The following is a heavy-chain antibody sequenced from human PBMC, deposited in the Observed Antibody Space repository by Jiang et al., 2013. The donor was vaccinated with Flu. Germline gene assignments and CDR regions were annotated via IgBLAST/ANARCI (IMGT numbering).Heavy chain of an antibody. D-gene: IGHD3-22*01. CDR2: INHSGST. CDR1: GGSFSGYY. V-gene: IGHV4-34*01. CDR3: ARLDSSGYFRDY. J-gene: IGHJ4*02. Sequence: LLKPSETLSLTCAVYGGSFSGYYWSWIRQPPGKGLEWIGEINHSGSTNYNPSLKSRVTISVDTSKNQFSLKLSSVTAADTAVYYCARLDSSGYFRDYWGQGTLVTVSS.